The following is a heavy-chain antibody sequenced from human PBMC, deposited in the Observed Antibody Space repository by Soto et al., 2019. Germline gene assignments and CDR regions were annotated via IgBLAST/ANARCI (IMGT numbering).Heavy chain of an antibody. V-gene: IGHV3-23*01. J-gene: IGHJ4*02. Sequence: GGSLRLSCAASGFTFSSYAMSWVRQAPGKGLEWVSAISGSGGSTYYADSVKGRFTISRDNSKNTLYLQMNSLRAEDTAVYYCAKDLPLFGVVVVTANDYWGQGTLVTVSS. D-gene: IGHD2-21*02. CDR1: GFTFSSYA. CDR3: AKDLPLFGVVVVTANDY. CDR2: ISGSGGST.